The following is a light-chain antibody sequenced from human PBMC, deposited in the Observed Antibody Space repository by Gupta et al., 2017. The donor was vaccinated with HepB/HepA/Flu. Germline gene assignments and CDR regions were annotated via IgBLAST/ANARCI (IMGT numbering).Light chain of an antibody. CDR1: SSDVGAYKY. V-gene: IGLV2-14*03. Sequence: QSAMTQPPSVSGAPGQSITISCTGTSSDVGAYKYVSWYQQHPDKAPILIMYDVTHRPSGVYRLYVAKYAGKTAFTTMSGLQAEDAAYYYSTLYTSRNAGVFGGGTELTVL. J-gene: IGLJ3*02. CDR3: TLYTSRNAGV. CDR2: DVT.